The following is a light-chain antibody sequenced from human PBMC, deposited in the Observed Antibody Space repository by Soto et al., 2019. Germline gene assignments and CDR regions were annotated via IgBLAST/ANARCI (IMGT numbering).Light chain of an antibody. J-gene: IGLJ1*01. CDR2: EVS. CDR3: CSYAGSSTFWYV. Sequence: QSVLTQPASVSGSPGQSITISCTGTSSDVGSYNLVSWYQQHPGKAPKLMIYEVSKRPSGVSNRFSGSKSGNTASLTISGLQAEDEAEYYCCSYAGSSTFWYVFGTG. CDR1: SSDVGSYNL. V-gene: IGLV2-23*02.